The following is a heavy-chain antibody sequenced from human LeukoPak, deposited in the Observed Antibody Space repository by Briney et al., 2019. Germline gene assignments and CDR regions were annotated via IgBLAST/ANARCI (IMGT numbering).Heavy chain of an antibody. CDR2: ISYDGSNK. J-gene: IGHJ6*02. CDR1: GFTFSSYG. CDR3: ARVADPNYYYGMDV. V-gene: IGHV3-30*03. D-gene: IGHD6-19*01. Sequence: GGSLRLSCAASGFTFSSYGMHWVRQAPGKGLEWVAVISYDGSNKYYADSVKGRFTISRDNSKNTLYLQMNSLRAEDTAVYYCARVADPNYYYGMDVWGQGTTVTVSS.